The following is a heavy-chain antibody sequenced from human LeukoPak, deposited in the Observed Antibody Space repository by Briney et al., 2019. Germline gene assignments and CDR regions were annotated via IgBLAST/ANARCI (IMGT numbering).Heavy chain of an antibody. CDR2: ISESGGST. Sequence: GGSLRLSCAASGFIFNNYGMSWVRQAPGKGLGWVSGISESGGSTYYADSVKGRFTISRDNSKNTLYLQMNSLRAEDTAAYYCAKDPTSAMRLPSQWLRKGELALDVWGQGITVTVSS. V-gene: IGHV3-23*01. CDR1: GFIFNNYG. D-gene: IGHD6-19*01. CDR3: AKDPTSAMRLPSQWLRKGELALDV. J-gene: IGHJ6*02.